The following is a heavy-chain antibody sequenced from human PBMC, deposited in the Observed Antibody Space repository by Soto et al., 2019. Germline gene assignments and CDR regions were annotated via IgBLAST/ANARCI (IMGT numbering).Heavy chain of an antibody. CDR3: AMLSGGFIVGAFDI. J-gene: IGHJ3*02. CDR2: INPSGGST. V-gene: IGHV1-46*03. D-gene: IGHD3-16*02. Sequence: QVQLVQSGAEVKKPGASVKVSCKASGYTFTSYYMHWVRQAPGQGLEWMGIINPSGGSTSYAQKFRSRLTMTRETSTRTVYMELCSLRSEETAVYYCAMLSGGFIVGAFDIWGQGTMVPVSS. CDR1: GYTFTSYY.